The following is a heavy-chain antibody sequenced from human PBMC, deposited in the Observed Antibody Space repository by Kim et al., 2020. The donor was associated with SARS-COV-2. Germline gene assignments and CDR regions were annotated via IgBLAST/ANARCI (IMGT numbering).Heavy chain of an antibody. D-gene: IGHD3-10*01. CDR3: AREGHGIKAFDI. J-gene: IGHJ3*02. CDR1: GFSFSDYN. V-gene: IGHV3-21*01. Sequence: GGSLRLSCAASGFSFSDYNMNWLRQAPGKGLEWVSCISSSGNYIYHADSVKGRFTISRDNANNSLYLQMNSLRADDTAVYYCAREGHGIKAFDIWGQGTMVTVS. CDR2: ISSSGNYI.